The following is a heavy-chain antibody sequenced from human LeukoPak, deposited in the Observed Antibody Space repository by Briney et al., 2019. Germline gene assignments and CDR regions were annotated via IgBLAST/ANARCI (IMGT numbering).Heavy chain of an antibody. D-gene: IGHD1-20*01. J-gene: IGHJ4*02. Sequence: GGSLRLSCAASGFIFRSYAMHWVRQAPGKGLEWVAVISYDGSNKYYADSVKGRFTISRDNSKNTLYVQMNSLRAEDTAVYYCARALNWNDFGHYFDYWGQGTLVTVSS. V-gene: IGHV3-30-3*01. CDR2: ISYDGSNK. CDR1: GFIFRSYA. CDR3: ARALNWNDFGHYFDY.